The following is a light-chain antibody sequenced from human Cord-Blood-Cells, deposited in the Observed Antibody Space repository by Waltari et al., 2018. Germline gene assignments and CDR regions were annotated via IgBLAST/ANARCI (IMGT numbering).Light chain of an antibody. CDR3: MQALQTPFT. CDR2: LGS. CDR1: QSLLHSNGYNY. J-gene: IGKJ3*01. Sequence: DIVMTQSPLLLPVTPGEPASISCSSSQSLLHSNGYNYLDWYLQKPGQSPQLLIYLGSNRASGVPDRFSGSGSGTDFTLKISRVEAEDVGVYYCMQALQTPFTFGPGTKVDIK. V-gene: IGKV2-28*01.